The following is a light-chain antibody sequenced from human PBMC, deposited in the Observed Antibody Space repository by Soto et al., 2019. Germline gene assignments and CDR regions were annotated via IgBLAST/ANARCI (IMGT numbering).Light chain of an antibody. J-gene: IGKJ1*01. CDR2: AES. CDR3: QQYNNSPQT. CDR1: QGIAGS. Sequence: DILLTQSPSFLSASVGDRITITCRASQGIAGSLAWYQQKPGKPPKLLIYAESTLQSGVPSRFSGSGSGTRGTLTISSLQPEDFAVYYCQQYNNSPQTFGQGTKVEIK. V-gene: IGKV1-9*01.